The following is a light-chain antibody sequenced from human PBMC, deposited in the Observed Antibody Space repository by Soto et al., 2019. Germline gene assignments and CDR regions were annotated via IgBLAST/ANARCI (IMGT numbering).Light chain of an antibody. CDR3: CSYAYTNSLL. CDR1: SSDVGTYNL. V-gene: IGLV2-23*01. Sequence: QSVLTQPASVSGSPGQSITISCTRTSSDVGTYNLVSWYQHHPGKAPKLMIYEDTKRPAGLSGRFSGSKSGNTASLTISGLQPEDEAAYYCCSYAYTNSLLFGGGTKLTVL. J-gene: IGLJ2*01. CDR2: EDT.